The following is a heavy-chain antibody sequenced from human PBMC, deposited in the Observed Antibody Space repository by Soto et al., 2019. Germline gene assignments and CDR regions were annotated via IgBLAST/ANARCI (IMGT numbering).Heavy chain of an antibody. CDR3: ARHPSDFWFDP. CDR2: IYYSGST. D-gene: IGHD2-21*02. V-gene: IGHV4-39*01. J-gene: IGHJ5*02. CDR1: GCSISSSSYF. Sequence: SETLSLTCTVSGCSISSSSYFWCWIRQPPGKGLEWIGSIYYSGSTYYNPSLKSRVTVSVDTSKNQFSLKLSSVTAADTAVYYCARHPSDFWFDPWGQGTLVTVS.